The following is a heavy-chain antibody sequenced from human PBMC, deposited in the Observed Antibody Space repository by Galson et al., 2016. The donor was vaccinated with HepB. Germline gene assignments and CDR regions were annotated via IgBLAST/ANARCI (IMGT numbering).Heavy chain of an antibody. J-gene: IGHJ4*02. V-gene: IGHV3-23*01. Sequence: GSLRLSCAASGFTFSSYAMSWVRQAPGKGLEWVSTITDSGGSTYHADSVKGRFTISRDNSKNTLYLQMNSLRVEDTAVYYCAKGRGGSSSYHFEYWGQGTLVTVSS. CDR3: AKGRGGSSSYHFEY. D-gene: IGHD6-13*01. CDR2: ITDSGGST. CDR1: GFTFSSYA.